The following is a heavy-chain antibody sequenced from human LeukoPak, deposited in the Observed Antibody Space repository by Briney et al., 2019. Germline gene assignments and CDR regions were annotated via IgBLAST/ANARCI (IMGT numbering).Heavy chain of an antibody. CDR2: INPSGGST. Sequence: EASVKVSCKASGYTFTSYYMYWVRHAPGQGLEWMGIINPSGGSTNYAQKLRGRVTMTTDTSTSTAYMELRSLRSDDTAVYYCARDSSSSSSYYYYYMDVWGKGTTVTVSS. V-gene: IGHV1-46*01. J-gene: IGHJ6*03. D-gene: IGHD6-6*01. CDR1: GYTFTSYY. CDR3: ARDSSSSSSYYYYYMDV.